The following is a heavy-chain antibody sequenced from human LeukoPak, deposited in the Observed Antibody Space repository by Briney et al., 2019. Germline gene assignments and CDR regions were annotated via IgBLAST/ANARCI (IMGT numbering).Heavy chain of an antibody. J-gene: IGHJ4*02. CDR2: INPNSGVT. Sequence: ASVKVSCKASGYTFTGYYMHWVRQAPGQGLEWMGRINPNSGVTNYAQKFQGRVTMTRDTSISTAYMELSRLSSGDTAVYYCAAETDPLDYWGQGTLVTVSS. CDR3: AAETDPLDY. CDR1: GYTFTGYY. D-gene: IGHD2-21*02. V-gene: IGHV1-2*02.